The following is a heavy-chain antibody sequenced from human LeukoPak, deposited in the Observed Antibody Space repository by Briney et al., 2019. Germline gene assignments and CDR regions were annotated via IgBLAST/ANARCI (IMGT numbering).Heavy chain of an antibody. Sequence: PGGSLRLSCAAFGFTFRNYCMSWVRQAPGKGLEWVANIKQDGSEKYYLDSVKGRFTISRDNAKNSLYLQMNSLRAEDTAVYYCARTWILAPPGYWGQGTLVTVSS. CDR1: GFTFRNYC. D-gene: IGHD1-1*01. J-gene: IGHJ4*02. CDR2: IKQDGSEK. V-gene: IGHV3-7*03. CDR3: ARTWILAPPGY.